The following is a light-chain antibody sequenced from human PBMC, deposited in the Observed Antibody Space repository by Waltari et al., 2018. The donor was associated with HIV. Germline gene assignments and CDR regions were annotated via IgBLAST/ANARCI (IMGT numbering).Light chain of an antibody. J-gene: IGKJ1*01. Sequence: DIQMTQSPSTLAASVGDRVTITCRASQDIKSYLAWFQQRPGKAPKSLIYGASSLPSGVPSSFSGSRSGTQFTLTINSLQPEDFATYYCQQYKSYPWTFGQGTKVEIK. CDR2: GAS. CDR1: QDIKSY. V-gene: IGKV1-16*01. CDR3: QQYKSYPWT.